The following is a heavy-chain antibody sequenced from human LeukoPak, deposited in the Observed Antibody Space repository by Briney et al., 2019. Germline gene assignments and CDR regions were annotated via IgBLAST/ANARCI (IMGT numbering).Heavy chain of an antibody. V-gene: IGHV3-11*01. CDR1: GFTFSDYY. D-gene: IGHD3-10*01. CDR3: AKDPRYYGSGSFFDY. CDR2: ISSSGSTI. Sequence: GGSLRLSCAASGFTFSDYYMSWIRQAPGKGLEWVSYISSSGSTIYYADSVKGRFTISRDNAKNSLYLQMNSLRAEDTAVYYCAKDPRYYGSGSFFDYWGQGTLVTVSS. J-gene: IGHJ4*02.